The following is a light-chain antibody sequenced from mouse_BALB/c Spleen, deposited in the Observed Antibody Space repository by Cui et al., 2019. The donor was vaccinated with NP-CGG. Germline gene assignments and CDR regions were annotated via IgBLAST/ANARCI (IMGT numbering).Light chain of an antibody. J-gene: IGLJ1*01. V-gene: IGLV1*01. CDR2: GTN. CDR3: ALWYSNHWV. CDR1: TRAVTTSNY. Sequence: QAVVTQESSLTTSPGETVAPTCRSSTRAVTTSNYANWVQEKPDHLFTGLIDGTNNRDPGVPARFSGSLIGDKAALTITGAQTEDEAIYFCALWYSNHWVFGGGTKLTVL.